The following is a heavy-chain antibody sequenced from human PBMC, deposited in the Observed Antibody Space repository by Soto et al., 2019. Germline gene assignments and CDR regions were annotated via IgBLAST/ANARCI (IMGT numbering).Heavy chain of an antibody. CDR2: IYYSGIT. V-gene: IGHV4-31*03. J-gene: IGHJ5*02. CDR3: ARGDSSSWYSNNWFDP. CDR1: GGSISSGGYY. Sequence: TLSLTCTVSGGSISSGGYYWSWIRQHPGKGLEWIGYIYYSGITYYNPSLKSRVTTSVDTSKNQFSLKLSSVTAADTAVYYCARGDSSSWYSNNWFDPWGQGTLVTVSS. D-gene: IGHD6-13*01.